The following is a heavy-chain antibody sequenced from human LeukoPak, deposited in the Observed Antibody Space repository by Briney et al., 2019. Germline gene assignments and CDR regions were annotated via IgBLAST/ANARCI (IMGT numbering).Heavy chain of an antibody. CDR3: AIDPIRDTTMANYFYY. Sequence: GGSLRLSCAASGFTFSSYSMNWVRQAPGKGLEWVSSISSSSSYIYYADSVKGRFTISRDNAKKSLYLQMNSLRAEDTAVYYCAIDPIRDTTMANYFYYWGQGTLGTVSS. V-gene: IGHV3-21*01. CDR1: GFTFSSYS. CDR2: ISSSSSYI. D-gene: IGHD5-18*01. J-gene: IGHJ4*02.